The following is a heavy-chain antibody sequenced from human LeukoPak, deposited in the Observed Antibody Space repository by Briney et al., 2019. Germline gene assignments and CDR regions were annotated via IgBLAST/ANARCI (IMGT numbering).Heavy chain of an antibody. Sequence: ASVKVSCKASGYTFINYGISWVRQAPGQGLEWMGWINPNSGGTNYAQKFQGRVTMTRDTSISTAYMELSRLRSDDTAVYYCASVRYGDPYYFDYWGQGTLVTVSS. D-gene: IGHD4-17*01. V-gene: IGHV1-2*02. CDR3: ASVRYGDPYYFDY. J-gene: IGHJ4*02. CDR1: GYTFINYG. CDR2: INPNSGGT.